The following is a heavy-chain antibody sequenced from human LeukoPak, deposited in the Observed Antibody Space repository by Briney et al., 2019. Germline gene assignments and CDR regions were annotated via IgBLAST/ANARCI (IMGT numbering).Heavy chain of an antibody. CDR3: ARESRGYRYGYFYYYDMYV. V-gene: IGHV1-18*01. D-gene: IGHD5-18*01. CDR1: GYTFTSYG. J-gene: IGHJ6*02. CDR2: ISAYNGNI. Sequence: ASVKVSCKASGYTFTSYGISWVRQAPGQGLEWMGWISAYNGNINYAQKFQGRVTMTTDTSTSTAYMELRSLRSDDTAVYYCARESRGYRYGYFYYYDMYVWGQGTTVTVSS.